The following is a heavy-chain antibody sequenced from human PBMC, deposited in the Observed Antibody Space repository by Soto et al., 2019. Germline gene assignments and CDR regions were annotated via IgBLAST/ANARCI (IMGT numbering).Heavy chain of an antibody. V-gene: IGHV3-23*01. CDR2: ISSSGDSP. CDR3: ARNTIPPPHY. Sequence: EVQLLESGGGLVQPGGSLRLSCAASGFTFSNYAMSWVRQAPGKGLEWVSAISSSGDSPYYADSVKGRFTVSRDNSKNTLYLQMNSPRVEDTAIYYCARNTIPPPHYWGQGTLVTVSS. D-gene: IGHD1-1*01. CDR1: GFTFSNYA. J-gene: IGHJ4*02.